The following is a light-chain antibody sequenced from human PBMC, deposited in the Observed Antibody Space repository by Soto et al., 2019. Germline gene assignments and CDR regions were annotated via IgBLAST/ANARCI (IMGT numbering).Light chain of an antibody. CDR1: QSVSSSY. CDR3: QQYGSSPPWK. J-gene: IGKJ1*01. V-gene: IGKV3-20*01. CDR2: GAS. Sequence: EIVLTQSPGTLSLSPGERATLSCMSSQSVSSSYLAWYQQKPGQAPRLLIYGASSRATGIPDRFSGSGSGTDFTLTIRRLEPEDFAVYYCQQYGSSPPWKCGQGTTGAIK.